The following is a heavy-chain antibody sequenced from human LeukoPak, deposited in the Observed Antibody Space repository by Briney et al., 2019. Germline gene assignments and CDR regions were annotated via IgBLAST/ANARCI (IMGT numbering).Heavy chain of an antibody. CDR1: GFTFSSYA. CDR3: AKDAEYYDSSGYWGLNYFDY. J-gene: IGHJ4*02. D-gene: IGHD3-22*01. Sequence: PGGSLRLSCAASGFTFSSYAMSWVRQAPGKGLEWVSAISGSGGSIYYADSVKGRFTISRDNSKNTLYLQMNSLRAEDTAVYYCAKDAEYYDSSGYWGLNYFDYWGQGTLVTVSS. V-gene: IGHV3-23*01. CDR2: ISGSGGSI.